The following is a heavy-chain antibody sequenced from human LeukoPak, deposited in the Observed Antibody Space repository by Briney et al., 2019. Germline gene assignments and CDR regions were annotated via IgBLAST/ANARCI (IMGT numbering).Heavy chain of an antibody. CDR1: GFTVRNNY. Sequence: GGSLRLSCVASGFTVRNNYMSWVRQAPGKGLEWVSVIYISGSAYYADSVKDRFTISRDILKNTLYLQMNSLRADDTAVYYFARDRTGMARGYGMDVWGQGTMVTVSS. J-gene: IGHJ6*02. CDR2: IYISGSA. CDR3: ARDRTGMARGYGMDV. D-gene: IGHD1-1*01. V-gene: IGHV3-66*01.